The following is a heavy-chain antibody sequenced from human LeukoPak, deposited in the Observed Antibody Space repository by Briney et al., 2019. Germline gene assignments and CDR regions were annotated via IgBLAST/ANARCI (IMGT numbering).Heavy chain of an antibody. V-gene: IGHV3-9*01. J-gene: IGHJ3*01. CDR3: VKAGASDILTGYPNGAFDF. CDR2: LSWSSVTS. CDR1: GFAFIDYA. Sequence: GGSLRLSCEASGFAFIDYAMHWVRQAPGKGLEWVSGLSWSSVTSSYADSVKGRFTISRDNAKNALHLQMNSLRIEDTALYYRVKAGASDILTGYPNGAFDFWGQGTMVTVSS. D-gene: IGHD3-9*01.